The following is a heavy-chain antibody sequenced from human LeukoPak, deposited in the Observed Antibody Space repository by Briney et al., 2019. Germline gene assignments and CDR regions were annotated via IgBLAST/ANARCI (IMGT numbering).Heavy chain of an antibody. CDR2: IYYSGST. CDR3: ARDGVEYSSSSAAFDI. V-gene: IGHV4-31*03. D-gene: IGHD6-6*01. CDR1: GGSISSGGYY. Sequence: SQTLSLTCTVSGGSISSGGYYWSWIRQHPGKGLEWIGYIYYSGSTYYNPSLKSRVTLSVDTSKNQFSLKLSSVTTADTAVYYCARDGVEYSSSSAAFDIWGQGTMVTVSS. J-gene: IGHJ3*02.